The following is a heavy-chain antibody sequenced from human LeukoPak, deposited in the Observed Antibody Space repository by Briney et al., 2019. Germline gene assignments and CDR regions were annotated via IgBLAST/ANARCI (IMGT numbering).Heavy chain of an antibody. CDR2: IYYSGST. Sequence: PSETLSLTCTVSGGSISSYYWSWIRQPPGKGLEWIGYIYYSGSTNYNPSLKSRVTISVDTSKNQFSLKLSSVTAADTAVYYCARRGLRFLELTRRDAFDIWGQGTMVTVSS. J-gene: IGHJ3*02. CDR1: GGSISSYY. CDR3: ARRGLRFLELTRRDAFDI. V-gene: IGHV4-59*08. D-gene: IGHD3-3*01.